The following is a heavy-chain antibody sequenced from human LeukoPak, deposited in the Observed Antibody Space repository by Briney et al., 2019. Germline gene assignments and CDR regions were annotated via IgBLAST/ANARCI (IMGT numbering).Heavy chain of an antibody. CDR2: IYYSGST. Sequence: PSETLSLTCTPSGRSISSSYWSWIQQPPCKKQKWLGYIYYSGSTNYNPSLNSRVTISVDTSKNQFSLKLSSVTAADTAVYYCARVVVPAVNYYYYYMDVWGKGTTVTVSS. D-gene: IGHD2-2*01. CDR1: GRSISSSY. CDR3: ARVVVPAVNYYYYYMDV. J-gene: IGHJ6*03. V-gene: IGHV4-59*01.